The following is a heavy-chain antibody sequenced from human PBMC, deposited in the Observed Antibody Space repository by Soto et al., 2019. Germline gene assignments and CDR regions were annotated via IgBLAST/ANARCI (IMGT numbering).Heavy chain of an antibody. V-gene: IGHV1-3*01. D-gene: IGHD1-20*01. CDR2: INAGNGNT. J-gene: IGHJ4*02. Sequence: QVQLVQSGAEVKKPGASVKVSCKASGYTFTSYAMHWVRQAPGQRREWMGWINAGNGNTKYSHKFQDRVTITRDTPASTAYVELSSLRSEDTAVYYCARSITLAGDYWGQGTLVTVSS. CDR3: ARSITLAGDY. CDR1: GYTFTSYA.